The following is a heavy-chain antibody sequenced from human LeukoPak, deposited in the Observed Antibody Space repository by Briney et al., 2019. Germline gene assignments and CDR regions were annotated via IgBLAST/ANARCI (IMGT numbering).Heavy chain of an antibody. J-gene: IGHJ3*01. CDR1: GFTFSDYY. CDR2: INGSGTTI. CDR3: TSLVVTDNWAFDV. Sequence: GGSLRLSCAASGFTFSDYYMSWMRQAPGKGLEWVSYINGSGTTIYNADSVKGRFTISRDNAKNSLYLQMNSLRGEDTAVYICTSLVVTDNWAFDVWGQGTTVTVSS. V-gene: IGHV3-11*04. D-gene: IGHD2-21*02.